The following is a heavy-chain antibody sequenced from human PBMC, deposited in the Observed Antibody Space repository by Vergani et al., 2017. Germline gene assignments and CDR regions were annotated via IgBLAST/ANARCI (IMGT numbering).Heavy chain of an antibody. J-gene: IGHJ6*02. D-gene: IGHD6-6*01. CDR1: GYSFTSYW. Sequence: EVQLVQSGAEVKKPGESLRISCKGSGYSFTSYWISWVRQMPGKGLEWMGRIDPSDSYTNYSPSFQGHVTISADKSISTAYLQWSSLKASDTAMYYCAGPLRQLDSYYYGMDVWGQGTTVTVSS. CDR2: IDPSDSYT. V-gene: IGHV5-10-1*01. CDR3: AGPLRQLDSYYYGMDV.